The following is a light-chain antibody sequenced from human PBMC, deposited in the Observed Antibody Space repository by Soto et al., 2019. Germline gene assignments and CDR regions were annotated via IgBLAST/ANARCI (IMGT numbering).Light chain of an antibody. CDR2: GAS. CDR3: QQSNNWPYT. J-gene: IGKJ2*01. Sequence: EVVMTQSPATLSVSPGERATLSCRASQSVSDNLAWYQQKAGQAPRLLIYGASTRATGIPAGFSGSGSGTDFTLTISSLQSEDFAVYYCQQSNNWPYTFGQGTKLDIK. CDR1: QSVSDN. V-gene: IGKV3-15*01.